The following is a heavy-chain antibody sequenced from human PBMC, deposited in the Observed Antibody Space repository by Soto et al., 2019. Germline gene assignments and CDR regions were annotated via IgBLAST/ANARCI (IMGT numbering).Heavy chain of an antibody. CDR2: INPSGGST. Sequence: QVQLVQSGAEVKKPGASVKVSCKASGYTFTSYYMHWVRQAPGPGLEWMGIINPSGGSTSYAQKFQGRVTMTRDTSTSTVYMELSSLRSEDTSVYYCARLHDYGGKGHAFDIWGQGTMVTVSS. J-gene: IGHJ3*02. CDR1: GYTFTSYY. V-gene: IGHV1-46*01. CDR3: ARLHDYGGKGHAFDI. D-gene: IGHD4-17*01.